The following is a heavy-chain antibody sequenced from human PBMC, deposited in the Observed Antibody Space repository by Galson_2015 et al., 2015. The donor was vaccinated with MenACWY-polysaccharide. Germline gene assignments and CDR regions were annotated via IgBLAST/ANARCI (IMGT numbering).Heavy chain of an antibody. CDR1: GGSVSGGDYY. CDR3: ATQGTWDNSLEH. CDR2: IYYSRST. D-gene: IGHD2/OR15-2a*01. J-gene: IGHJ1*01. V-gene: IGHV4-30-4*01. Sequence: TLSLTCAVSGGSVSGGDYYWSWIRQPPGQGLEWIGSIYYSRSTYYTPSLKTRIVISVDSSRNQYSLTLNSVTAADTAVYYCATQGTWDNSLEHWGQGTLVTVSS.